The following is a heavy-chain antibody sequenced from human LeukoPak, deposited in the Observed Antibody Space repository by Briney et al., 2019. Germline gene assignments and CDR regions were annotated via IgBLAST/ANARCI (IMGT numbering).Heavy chain of an antibody. J-gene: IGHJ4*02. D-gene: IGHD4-17*01. Sequence: PGGSLRLSCEASGFTFSNYSVNWVRQAPGKGLGWVSYIRSSSTTIYYADSVKGRFTISRDNAKNTLYLQMTSLRAEDTAVYYCAKDPAVTTIGVIDYWGQGTLVTVSS. CDR3: AKDPAVTTIGVIDY. CDR2: IRSSSTTI. CDR1: GFTFSNYS. V-gene: IGHV3-48*01.